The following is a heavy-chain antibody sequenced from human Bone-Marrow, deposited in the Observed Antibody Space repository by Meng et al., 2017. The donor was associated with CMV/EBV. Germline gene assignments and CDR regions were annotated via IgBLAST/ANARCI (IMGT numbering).Heavy chain of an antibody. CDR2: IHYSGGT. CDR3: ARHVVVVAATHYYGMDV. J-gene: IGHJ6*02. V-gene: IGHV4-59*08. CDR1: GGSISSYY. Sequence: SETLSLTCTVSGGSISSYYWSWIRQPPGKGLEWIGYIHYSGGTNYSPSLKSRVTISVDTSKNQFSLQLNSVTPEDTAVYYCARHVVVVAATHYYGMDVWGQGTTVTVSS. D-gene: IGHD2-15*01.